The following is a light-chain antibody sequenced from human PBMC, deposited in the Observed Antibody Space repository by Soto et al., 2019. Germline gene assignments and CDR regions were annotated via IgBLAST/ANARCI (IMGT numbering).Light chain of an antibody. J-gene: IGLJ2*01. CDR2: DVS. Sequence: QSALTQPRSVSGSPGQSVTISCTGTSSDVGGYNYVSWYQQHPGKAPKLMIYDVSKRPSGVPDRFSGSKSGNTASLTISGLQAEDEADYYCCSYAGNNEVFGGGTKLTVL. CDR1: SSDVGGYNY. CDR3: CSYAGNNEV. V-gene: IGLV2-11*01.